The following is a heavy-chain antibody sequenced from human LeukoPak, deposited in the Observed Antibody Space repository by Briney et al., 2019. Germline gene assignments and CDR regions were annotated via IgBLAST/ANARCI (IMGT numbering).Heavy chain of an antibody. V-gene: IGHV4-61*02. CDR3: ARHDWFDP. J-gene: IGHJ5*02. CDR2: IYSSGST. CDR1: GGSISSGSYY. D-gene: IGHD3-3*01. Sequence: SETLSLTCTVSGGSISSGSYYWSWIRQPAGKGLEWIGRIYSSGSTNYNPSLKSRVTISLDTSKNQFSLKLSSVTAADTAVYYCARHDWFDPWGQGTLVTVSS.